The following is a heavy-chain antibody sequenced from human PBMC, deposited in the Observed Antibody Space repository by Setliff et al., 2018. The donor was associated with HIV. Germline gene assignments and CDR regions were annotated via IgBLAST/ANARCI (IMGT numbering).Heavy chain of an antibody. CDR1: GGSITSNY. CDR3: ARHGTWNSQRFHFDY. Sequence: PSETLSLTCTVSGGSITSNYWGWIRQPPGKALEWIGYIYYIGTTNYNPSLESRVTISVDKSKNQFSLKLNSVTAADTAVYYCARHGTWNSQRFHFDYWGQGTPVTVSS. J-gene: IGHJ4*02. D-gene: IGHD1-7*01. V-gene: IGHV4-59*08. CDR2: IYYIGTT.